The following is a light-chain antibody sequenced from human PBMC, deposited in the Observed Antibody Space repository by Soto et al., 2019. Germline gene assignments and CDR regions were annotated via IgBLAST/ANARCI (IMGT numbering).Light chain of an antibody. V-gene: IGLV2-14*03. J-gene: IGLJ2*01. CDR3: SSYATRGTNVI. CDR1: NSDVGAYPY. CDR2: EVA. Sequence: QSALTQPASVSGSPGQSITISCTGTNSDVGAYPYVSWYQQHPGNAPKLLIYEVADRPSGVSDRFSGSKSGNTASLTISALQAEDEAVYYCSSYATRGTNVIFAGGTKLTVL.